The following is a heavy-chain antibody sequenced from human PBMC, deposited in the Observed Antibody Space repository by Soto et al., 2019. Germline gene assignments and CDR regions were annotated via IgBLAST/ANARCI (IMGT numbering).Heavy chain of an antibody. V-gene: IGHV5-51*01. CDR3: ARLENEATLVKSLWAKRTNNPLFSDY. CDR1: GYSFTSYW. D-gene: IGHD3-10*01. CDR2: IYLGDSDT. Sequence: GESLKISCKGSGYSFTSYWIGWVRQMPGKGLEWMGIIYLGDSDTRYSPSFQGQVTISADKSISTAYLQWSSLKASDTAMYYCARLENEATLVKSLWAKRTNNPLFSDYWGQGTLVTVSS. J-gene: IGHJ4*02.